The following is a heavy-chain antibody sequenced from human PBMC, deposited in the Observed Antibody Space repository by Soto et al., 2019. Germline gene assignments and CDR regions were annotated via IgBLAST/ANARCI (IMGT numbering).Heavy chain of an antibody. CDR2: IDWHDDK. CDR1: GFSLSITKMC. J-gene: IGHJ6*03. D-gene: IGHD6-13*01. Sequence: RKHTVTRKCVDPGFSLSITKMCVSWIRQPPGKALEWLARIDWHDDKYYSTSLKTRLTISKDTSKNQVVLIMTDMDPVDTATYYCARIRYSSTSRGFHYYIDVWGKGTTVTSP. CDR3: ARIRYSSTSRGFHYYIDV. V-gene: IGHV2-70*11.